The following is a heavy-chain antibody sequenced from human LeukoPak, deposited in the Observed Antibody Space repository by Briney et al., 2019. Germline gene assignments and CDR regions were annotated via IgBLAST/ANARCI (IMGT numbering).Heavy chain of an antibody. J-gene: IGHJ4*02. Sequence: SETLSLTCTVSGGSISSSSYYWGWIRQPPGKGLEWIGSIYYSGSTYYNPSLKSRVTISVDTSKNQFSLKLSSVTAADTAVYYCARGRGDYVWGSYGSSNYWGQGTLVTVSS. D-gene: IGHD3-16*01. CDR3: ARGRGDYVWGSYGSSNY. V-gene: IGHV4-39*07. CDR1: GGSISSSSYY. CDR2: IYYSGST.